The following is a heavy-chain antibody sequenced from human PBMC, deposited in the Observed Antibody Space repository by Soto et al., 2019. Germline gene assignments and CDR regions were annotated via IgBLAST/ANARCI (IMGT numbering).Heavy chain of an antibody. Sequence: QVQLVQSGAEVKKPGASVKVSCKASGYTFTTSGITWVRQAPGQGLEWMGRISANNGNTNYAQNVQGRLTMTTDTSKSTAYMEVRRLTTDDTAVYYSAKCGNGNYASESRGQGTLATVS. CDR1: GYTFTTSG. J-gene: IGHJ4*02. CDR3: AKCGNGNYASES. CDR2: ISANNGNT. D-gene: IGHD1-7*01. V-gene: IGHV1-18*01.